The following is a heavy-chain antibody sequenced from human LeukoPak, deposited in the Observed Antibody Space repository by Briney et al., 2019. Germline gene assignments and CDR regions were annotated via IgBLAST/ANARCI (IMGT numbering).Heavy chain of an antibody. CDR3: AKEGDDSSGYPMAEYFQH. D-gene: IGHD3-22*01. CDR2: IWYDGSNK. Sequence: GGSLRLSCAASGFTFSSYGMHRVRQAPGKGLEWVAVIWYDGSNKYYADSVKGRFTISRDNSKNTLYLQMNSLRAEDTAVYYCAKEGDDSSGYPMAEYFQHWGQGTLVTVSS. J-gene: IGHJ1*01. CDR1: GFTFSSYG. V-gene: IGHV3-33*06.